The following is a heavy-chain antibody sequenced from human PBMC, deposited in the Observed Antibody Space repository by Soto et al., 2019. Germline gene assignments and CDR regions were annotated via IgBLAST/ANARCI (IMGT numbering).Heavy chain of an antibody. CDR1: GYSFTSYW. J-gene: IGHJ4*02. D-gene: IGHD6-19*01. V-gene: IGHV5-51*01. CDR2: IYPGDSDT. Sequence: GESLKISCKGPGYSFTSYWIAWVRQMPGKGLECMGIIYPGDSDTRYSPSFQGQVTISADKSSAYLQWNSLEASDTAMYFCARWYSSGLYYLDYWGQGTLVTVSS. CDR3: ARWYSSGLYYLDY.